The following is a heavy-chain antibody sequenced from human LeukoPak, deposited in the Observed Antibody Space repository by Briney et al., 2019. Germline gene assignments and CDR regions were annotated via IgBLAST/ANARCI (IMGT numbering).Heavy chain of an antibody. CDR3: ARGRRITMVRETIDVFDI. Sequence: ASVKVSCKASGYTFTSYGISWVRQAPGQGLEWMGWISAYNGNTNYAQKLQGRVTMTTDTSTSTAYMELRSLRSDDTAVYYCARGRRITMVRETIDVFDIWGQGTMVTVSS. CDR1: GYTFTSYG. J-gene: IGHJ3*02. CDR2: ISAYNGNT. V-gene: IGHV1-18*01. D-gene: IGHD3-10*01.